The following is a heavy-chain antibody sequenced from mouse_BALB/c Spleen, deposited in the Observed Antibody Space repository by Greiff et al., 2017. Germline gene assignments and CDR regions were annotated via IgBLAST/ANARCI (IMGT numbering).Heavy chain of an antibody. D-gene: IGHD1-1*01. CDR2: INPSNGGT. CDR3: TRSIYYYGRPSFDY. V-gene: IGHV1S81*02. Sequence: VQLQQPGAELVKPGASVKLSCKASGYTFTSYYMYWVKQRPGQGLEWIGGINPSNGGTNFNEKFKSKATLTVDKSSSTAYMQLSSLTSEDSAVYYCTRSIYYYGRPSFDYWGQGTTLTVSS. CDR1: GYTFTSYY. J-gene: IGHJ2*01.